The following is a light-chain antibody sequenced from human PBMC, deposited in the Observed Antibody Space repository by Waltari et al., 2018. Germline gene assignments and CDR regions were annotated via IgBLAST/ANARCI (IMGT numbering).Light chain of an antibody. V-gene: IGKV1-9*01. Sequence: IQLTQSPSSLSASVGDRVTLTCRASQGISSYLAWYQQKPGKAPKLLIYAASTLQSGVPSRFSGSGSGTDFTLTISSLQPEDFATYYCQQLNSHPFTFGPGTKVDIK. CDR2: AAS. J-gene: IGKJ3*01. CDR3: QQLNSHPFT. CDR1: QGISSY.